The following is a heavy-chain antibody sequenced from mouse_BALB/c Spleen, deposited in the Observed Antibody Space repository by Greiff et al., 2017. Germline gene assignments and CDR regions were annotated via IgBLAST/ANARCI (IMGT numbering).Heavy chain of an antibody. J-gene: IGHJ3*01. CDR1: GFSLTSYG. CDR3: ARGRGYGNYEAWFAY. CDR2: IWAGGST. V-gene: IGHV2-9*02. Sequence: QVQLKESGPGLVAPSQSLSITCTVSGFSLTSYGVHWVRQPPGKGLEWLGVIWAGGSTNYNSALMSRLSISKDNSKSQVFLKMNSLQTDDTAMYYCARGRGYGNYEAWFAYWGQGTLVTVSA. D-gene: IGHD2-10*02.